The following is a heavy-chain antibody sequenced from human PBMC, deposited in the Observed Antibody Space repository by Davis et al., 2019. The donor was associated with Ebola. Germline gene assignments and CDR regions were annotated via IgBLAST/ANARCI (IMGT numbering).Heavy chain of an antibody. CDR2: IHYSGST. CDR3: ARVGYDFWSGYYTGNWFDP. CDR1: GGSITSSSYY. V-gene: IGHV4-61*05. D-gene: IGHD3-3*01. Sequence: MPSETLSLPCTVSGGSITSSSYYWGWIRQPPGKGLEWTGHIHYSGSTTYNPSLKSRVTISVDTSKNQSSLKLNSVTAADTAVYYCARVGYDFWSGYYTGNWFDPWGQGTLVTVSS. J-gene: IGHJ5*02.